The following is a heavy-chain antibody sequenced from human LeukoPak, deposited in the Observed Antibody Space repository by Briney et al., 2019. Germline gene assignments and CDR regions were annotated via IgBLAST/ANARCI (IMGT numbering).Heavy chain of an antibody. J-gene: IGHJ4*02. Sequence: SETLSLTCTVSGGSISSYYWSWIRQPPGKGLEWIGYIYYSGSTNYNPSLKSRVTISVDTSKNQFSLKLSSVTAADTAVYYCARLVGTTRRDGYNGDYWGQGTLVTVSS. D-gene: IGHD5-24*01. CDR1: GGSISSYY. V-gene: IGHV4-59*08. CDR3: ARLVGTTRRDGYNGDY. CDR2: IYYSGST.